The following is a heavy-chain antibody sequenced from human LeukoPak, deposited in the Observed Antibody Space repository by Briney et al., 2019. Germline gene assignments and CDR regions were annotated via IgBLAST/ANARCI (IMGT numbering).Heavy chain of an antibody. J-gene: IGHJ6*03. CDR1: GGSISSYY. V-gene: IGHV4-39*01. CDR2: IYYSGST. D-gene: IGHD4-23*01. Sequence: SETLSLTCTVSGGSISSYYWGWIRQPPGKGLEWIGSIYYSGSTYYNPSLKSRVTISVDTSKNQFSLKMSSVTAADTAVYYCARLHYGGNYGYYYYYMDVWGKGTTVTISS. CDR3: ARLHYGGNYGYYYYYMDV.